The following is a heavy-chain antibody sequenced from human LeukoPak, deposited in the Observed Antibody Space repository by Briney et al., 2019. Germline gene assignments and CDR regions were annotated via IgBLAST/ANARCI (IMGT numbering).Heavy chain of an antibody. D-gene: IGHD3-16*01. Sequence: GGSLRLSCAASGFTFSSYGMHWVRQAPGKGLEWVAVIWYDGSNKYYADSVKGRFIISRDNSKNTLYLQMNSLRAEDTAVYYCARVGPYYDYVWGSLEYWGQGTLVTVSS. V-gene: IGHV3-33*01. CDR3: ARVGPYYDYVWGSLEY. CDR2: IWYDGSNK. CDR1: GFTFSSYG. J-gene: IGHJ4*02.